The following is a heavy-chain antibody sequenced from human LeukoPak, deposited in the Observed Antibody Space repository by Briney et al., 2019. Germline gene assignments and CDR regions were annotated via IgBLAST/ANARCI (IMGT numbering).Heavy chain of an antibody. V-gene: IGHV4-34*01. Sequence: SETLSLTCAVYGGSFGGYYWSWIRQPPGKGLEWIGEINHSGSTNYNPSLKSRVTISVDTSKNQFSLKLSSVTAADTAVYYCASSYGSGSFWYWGQGTLVTVSS. J-gene: IGHJ4*02. CDR3: ASSYGSGSFWY. CDR2: INHSGST. D-gene: IGHD3-10*01. CDR1: GGSFGGYY.